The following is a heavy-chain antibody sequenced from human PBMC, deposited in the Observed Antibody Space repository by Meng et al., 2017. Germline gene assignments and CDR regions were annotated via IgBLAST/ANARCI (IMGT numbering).Heavy chain of an antibody. CDR2: IYYSGST. Sequence: SETLSLTCTVSGGSISSSSYYWGWIRQPPGKGLEWIGSIYYSGSTYYNPSLKSRVTTSVDTSKNQFSLKLSSVTAADTAVYYCARGYGDYWVSDYWGQGTLVTVSS. D-gene: IGHD4-17*01. CDR3: ARGYGDYWVSDY. J-gene: IGHJ4*02. CDR1: GGSISSSSYY. V-gene: IGHV4-39*07.